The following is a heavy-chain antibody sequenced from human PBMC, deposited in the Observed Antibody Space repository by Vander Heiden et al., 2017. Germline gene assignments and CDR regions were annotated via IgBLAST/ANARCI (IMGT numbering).Heavy chain of an antibody. CDR1: GYSFTGYY. V-gene: IGHV1-2*02. CDR2: INPHKGRA. CDR3: ARVVSGDY. J-gene: IGHJ4*02. D-gene: IGHD3-10*01. Sequence: QVHLVQSGAEVREPGASVKVSCMTSGYSFTGYYLHWVRRAPGHGLEWMGWINPHKGRANYADKFRGRVTMTRDTSLSTAYMELSSLTSDDTAMYYCARVVSGDYWGQGTQVTVSS.